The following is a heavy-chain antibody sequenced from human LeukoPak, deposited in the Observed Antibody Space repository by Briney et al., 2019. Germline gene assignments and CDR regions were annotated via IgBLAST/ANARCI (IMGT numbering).Heavy chain of an antibody. CDR1: GGSFSSYY. J-gene: IGHJ4*02. D-gene: IGHD3-22*01. V-gene: IGHV4-59*12. CDR2: VYNSGST. Sequence: SETLSLTCTVSGGSFSSYYWSWVRQPPGEGLEWIAYVYNSGSTNYNPSLKSRVTISVDTSKNQFSLKLSSVTAADTAVYYCARENDYYDSSGYPDYWGQGTLVTVSS. CDR3: ARENDYYDSSGYPDY.